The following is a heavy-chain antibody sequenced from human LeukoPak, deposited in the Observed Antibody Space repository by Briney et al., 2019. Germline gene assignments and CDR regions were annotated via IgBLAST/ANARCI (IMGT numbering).Heavy chain of an antibody. D-gene: IGHD3-22*01. J-gene: IGHJ5*02. CDR3: ARRRNYYDSSGYDWFDP. CDR1: GFTFSSYW. CDR2: INTDGSST. Sequence: GGSLRLSCAASGFTFSSYWMHWVRQAPGKGLVWVSRINTDGSSTSYADSVKGRFTISRDNAKNTLYLQMNSLRAEDTAVYYCARRRNYYDSSGYDWFDPWGQGTLVTVSS. V-gene: IGHV3-74*01.